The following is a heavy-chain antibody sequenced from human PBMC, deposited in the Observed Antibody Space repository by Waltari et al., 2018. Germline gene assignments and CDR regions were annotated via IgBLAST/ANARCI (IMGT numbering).Heavy chain of an antibody. CDR2: ISYSGPT. Sequence: QVQLQQSGPGLVKPSQTLSLTCTVSGGSMRGADYYWGWIRQLPGKGLEWIGYISYSGPTHIKPSLRGRRTISPGASKNPVSLKRSSVTAADTAVYFCARINSDCTSIPCYKGWLDPWGQGTLVTVSS. V-gene: IGHV4-31*03. J-gene: IGHJ5*02. D-gene: IGHD2-2*02. CDR1: GGSMRGADYY. CDR3: ARINSDCTSIPCYKGWLDP.